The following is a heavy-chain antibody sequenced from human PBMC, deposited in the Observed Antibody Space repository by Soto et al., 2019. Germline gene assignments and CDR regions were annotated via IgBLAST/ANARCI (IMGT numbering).Heavy chain of an antibody. Sequence: GSLRLSCAASGFTFSNYWMSWVRQAPGKGLEWVANIKQDGSESNYADSVKGRFTISRDNAENSLYLQMTSLRAEDTAVYYCASARHIGPWGQGTLVIVSS. CDR1: GFTFSNYW. CDR3: ASARHIGP. V-gene: IGHV3-7*01. CDR2: IKQDGSES. D-gene: IGHD2-21*01. J-gene: IGHJ5*02.